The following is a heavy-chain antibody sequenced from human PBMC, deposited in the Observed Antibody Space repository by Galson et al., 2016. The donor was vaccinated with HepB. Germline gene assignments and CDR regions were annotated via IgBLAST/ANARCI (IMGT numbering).Heavy chain of an antibody. J-gene: IGHJ4*02. CDR1: GFTFSDHA. V-gene: IGHV3-64D*08. Sequence: SLRLSCAASGFTFSDHAMHWVRRAPGKGLEYVSAISGNGDNTHYADSVRGRFTISRDNSKNTLYLQMSSLRAEDAAIYYCAKHRLGYYDSGSPFDYWGQGTLVTVSS. CDR2: ISGNGDNT. CDR3: AKHRLGYYDSGSPFDY. D-gene: IGHD3-10*01.